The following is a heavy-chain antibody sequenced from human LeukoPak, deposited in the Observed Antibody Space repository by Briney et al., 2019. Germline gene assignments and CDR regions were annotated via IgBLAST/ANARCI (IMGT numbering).Heavy chain of an antibody. D-gene: IGHD3-10*01. Sequence: PGGSLRLSCAASGFTFSSYSMNWVRQAPGKGLEWVSSISSSSSYIYYADSVKGRFTISRDNAKNSLYLQMNSLRAEDTAVHYCARVKEPSIWFGELSLDAFDIWGQGTMVTVSS. CDR2: ISSSSSYI. V-gene: IGHV3-21*01. CDR3: ARVKEPSIWFGELSLDAFDI. J-gene: IGHJ3*02. CDR1: GFTFSSYS.